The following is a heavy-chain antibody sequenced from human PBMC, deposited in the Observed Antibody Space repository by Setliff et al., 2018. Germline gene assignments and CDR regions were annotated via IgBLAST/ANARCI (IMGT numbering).Heavy chain of an antibody. Sequence: PGGSLRLSCAASGFRISFREYWMFWVRQAPGKGLEWVARIDKDGSSTVYADSVKGRFTISRDNVKKMLYLQMDSLRTEDTAVYYCARLALTGYDSSGYYYALDYYYYMDVWGKGTTVTVSS. CDR3: ARLALTGYDSSGYYYALDYYYYMDV. CDR2: IDKDGSST. J-gene: IGHJ6*03. V-gene: IGHV3-74*01. CDR1: GFRISFREYW. D-gene: IGHD3-22*01.